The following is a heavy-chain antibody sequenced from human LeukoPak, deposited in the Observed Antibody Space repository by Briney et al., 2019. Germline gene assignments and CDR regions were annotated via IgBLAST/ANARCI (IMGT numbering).Heavy chain of an antibody. CDR2: IKPNSGGT. D-gene: IGHD2-2*01. CDR1: GYTFTGYY. V-gene: IGHV1-2*02. CDR3: ARGAGYSSTSPFDY. J-gene: IGHJ4*02. Sequence: ASVKVSCKASGYTFTGYYMHWVRQAPGQGLEWMGWIKPNSGGTNYAQKFQGRVTMTRDTSISTAYMELSRLRSDDTAVYYCARGAGYSSTSPFDYWGQGTLVTVSS.